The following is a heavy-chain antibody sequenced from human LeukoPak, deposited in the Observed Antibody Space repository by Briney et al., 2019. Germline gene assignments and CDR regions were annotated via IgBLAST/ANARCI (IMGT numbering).Heavy chain of an antibody. CDR3: AREQIMGDAFDI. V-gene: IGHV1-2*02. J-gene: IGHJ3*02. CDR1: GYTFTGYY. D-gene: IGHD3-16*01. Sequence: ASVKVSCKASGYTFTGYYMHWVRQAPGQGLEWMGWINPNSGGTNYAQKFQGRVTMTRDTSISTAYMELSRLRSGDTAVYYCAREQIMGDAFDIWGQGTMVTVSS. CDR2: INPNSGGT.